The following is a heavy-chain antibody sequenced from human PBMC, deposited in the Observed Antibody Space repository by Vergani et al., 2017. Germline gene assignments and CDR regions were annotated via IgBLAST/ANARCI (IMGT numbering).Heavy chain of an antibody. V-gene: IGHV1-46*03. J-gene: IGHJ4*02. D-gene: IGHD3-9*01. CDR1: GYTFSNYY. Sequence: QVQVVQSGAEVKKSGASVKVSCKTSGYTFSNYYMHWVRQAPGQGLGWMGIINPSGVHPNYGQKFQGRVTMTRDTSTSTVYMELSSLRSDDAAIYYCARGDYGILTGYRYWGQGTLVTVSA. CDR3: ARGDYGILTGYRY. CDR2: INPSGVHP.